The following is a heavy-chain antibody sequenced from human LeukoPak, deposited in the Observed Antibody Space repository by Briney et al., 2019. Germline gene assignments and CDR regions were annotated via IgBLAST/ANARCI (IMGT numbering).Heavy chain of an antibody. CDR1: GFTFSDHY. CDR2: ISGSGTTT. J-gene: IGHJ5*02. V-gene: IGHV3-11*01. CDR3: ARGIVATIPWFDP. D-gene: IGHD5-12*01. Sequence: GGSLRLSCAASGFTFSDHYMSWIRQAPGKGLEWVAYISGSGTTTFYADSVKGRFTISRDNARNSLYLQMNSLRSEDTAVYYCARGIVATIPWFDPWGQGTLVTVSS.